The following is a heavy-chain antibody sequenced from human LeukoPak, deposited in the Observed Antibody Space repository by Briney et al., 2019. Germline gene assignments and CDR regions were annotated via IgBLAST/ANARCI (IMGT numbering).Heavy chain of an antibody. CDR1: GYTVTHFY. CDR3: VRSGGSSGYLDH. CDR2: INPNSGGT. V-gene: IGHV1-2*02. J-gene: IGHJ4*02. Sequence: ASVKVSCKASGYTVTHFYMHWVRQAPGQGLEWMGWINPNSGGTEYAQNSQGRVTVTWHTTLSTIYMALSSPRLDDTTLYYCVRSGGSSGYLDHWGQGTLVTVSS. D-gene: IGHD3-22*01.